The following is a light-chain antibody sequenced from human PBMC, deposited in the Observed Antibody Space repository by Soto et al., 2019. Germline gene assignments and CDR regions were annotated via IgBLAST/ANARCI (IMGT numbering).Light chain of an antibody. J-gene: IGKJ4*01. CDR1: QSVSSSY. V-gene: IGKV3-20*01. Sequence: EIVLTQSPGTLSLSPGERATLSYRASQSVSSSYLAWYQQKPGQAPRLLIYGASSRATGIPDRFSGSGSGTDFTLTISRLEPEDFAVFYCHQYGSSPLTFGGGTKVEIK. CDR3: HQYGSSPLT. CDR2: GAS.